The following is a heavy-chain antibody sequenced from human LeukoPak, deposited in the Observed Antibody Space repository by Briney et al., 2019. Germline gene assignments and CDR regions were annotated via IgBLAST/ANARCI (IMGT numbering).Heavy chain of an antibody. D-gene: IGHD6-25*01. Sequence: SETLSLTCAVFGGSFSGHYWSWIRQPPGKGLEWIAEINHSGSTTYKSSLKTRVTISVDTSKNQLSLRLSSVTAADTAVYYCARMRPRSSGWHRGVYYFDYWGQGTLVTVSS. CDR1: GGSFSGHY. CDR2: INHSGST. J-gene: IGHJ4*01. CDR3: ARMRPRSSGWHRGVYYFDY. V-gene: IGHV4-34*01.